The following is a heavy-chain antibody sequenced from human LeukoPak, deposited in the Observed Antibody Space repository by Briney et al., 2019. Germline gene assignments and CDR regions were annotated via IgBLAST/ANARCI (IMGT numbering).Heavy chain of an antibody. CDR3: ARAHGGSYFDYYYYYMDV. D-gene: IGHD1-26*01. V-gene: IGHV1-69*13. Sequence: SVKVSCKASGGTFSSYAISWVRQAPGQGLEWMGGIIPIFGTANYAQKFQGRVTITADESTSTAYMELSSLRSEDTAVYYCARAHGGSYFDYYYYYMDVWGKGTTVTISS. CDR1: GGTFSSYA. J-gene: IGHJ6*03. CDR2: IIPIFGTA.